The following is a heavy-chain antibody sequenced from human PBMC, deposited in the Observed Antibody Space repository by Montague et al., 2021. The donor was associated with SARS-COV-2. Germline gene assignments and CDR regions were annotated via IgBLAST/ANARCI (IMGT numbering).Heavy chain of an antibody. J-gene: IGHJ5*02. D-gene: IGHD3-10*01. CDR2: ISYSGST. CDR3: ARLWDFYGPGSYKNSWFDP. V-gene: IGHV4-39*02. CDR1: AGSISTNSYY. Sequence: SETRSLTCTVSAGSISTNSYYWAWIRQPPGKGLEWIGSISYSGSTYFNPSLESRLTMSVDTSKDHFSLKLSSVTAADTAVYYCARLWDFYGPGSYKNSWFDPWGQGTRVTVSS.